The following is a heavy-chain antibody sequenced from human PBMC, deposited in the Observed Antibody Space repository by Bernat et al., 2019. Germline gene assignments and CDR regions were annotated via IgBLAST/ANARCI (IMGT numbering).Heavy chain of an antibody. CDR2: INEGGSVE. Sequence: EVQLVESGGDWVQPGGSLRLSCVASGFTFSNHWMTWVRQAPGKGLERVANINEGGSVEHYLDSVKGRFTMSRDNAKKSLYLQMNSLGGEDAAVCYCARGGLSKTPADQWGQGTLVTVSS. V-gene: IGHV3-7*04. CDR1: GFTFSNHW. D-gene: IGHD3/OR15-3a*01. CDR3: ARGGLSKTPADQ. J-gene: IGHJ5*02.